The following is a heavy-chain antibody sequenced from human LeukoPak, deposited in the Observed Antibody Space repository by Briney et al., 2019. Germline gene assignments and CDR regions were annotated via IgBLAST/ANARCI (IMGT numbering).Heavy chain of an antibody. CDR1: GGSFSGYY. J-gene: IGHJ5*02. CDR3: ARGGDSSSRNWFDP. V-gene: IGHV4-34*01. Sequence: PSETLSLTCAVYGGSFSGYYWSWIRQPPGKGLEWIGEINLSGSTNYNPSLKSRVTISVDTSKNQFSLKLSSVTAADTAVYYCARGGDSSSRNWFDPWGQGTLVTVPS. CDR2: INLSGST. D-gene: IGHD6-13*01.